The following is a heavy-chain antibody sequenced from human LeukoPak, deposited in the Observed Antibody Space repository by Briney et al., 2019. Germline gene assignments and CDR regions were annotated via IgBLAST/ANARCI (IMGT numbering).Heavy chain of an antibody. Sequence: GGSLRLSCAASGFTFSSYGMSWVRQAPGKGLEWVSAISGSSGSTYYADSVKGRFTISRDNSKNTLYLQMNSLRAEDTAVYYCARVEYYGSGSYYKYYYYYYMDVWGKGTTVTISS. CDR3: ARVEYYGSGSYYKYYYYYYMDV. J-gene: IGHJ6*03. CDR2: ISGSSGST. V-gene: IGHV3-23*01. CDR1: GFTFSSYG. D-gene: IGHD3-10*01.